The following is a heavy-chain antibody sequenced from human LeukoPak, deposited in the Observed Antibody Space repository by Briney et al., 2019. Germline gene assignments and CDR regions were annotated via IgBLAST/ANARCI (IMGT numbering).Heavy chain of an antibody. V-gene: IGHV3-33*01. CDR1: GFTFSSYG. Sequence: GRSLRLSCAASGFTFSSYGMHWVRQAPGKGLEWMAVIWYDGSNKYYADSVKGRFTISRDNSKNTLYLQMNSLRAEDTAVYYCARAMTTVTTPYLDYWGQGTLVTVSS. J-gene: IGHJ4*02. D-gene: IGHD4-17*01. CDR2: IWYDGSNK. CDR3: ARAMTTVTTPYLDY.